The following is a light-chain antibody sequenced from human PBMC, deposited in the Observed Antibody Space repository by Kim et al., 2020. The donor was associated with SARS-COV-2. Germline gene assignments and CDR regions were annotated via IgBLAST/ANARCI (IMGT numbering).Light chain of an antibody. CDR1: SSDGGGYDC. J-gene: IGLJ2*01. CDR2: EDS. V-gene: IGLV2-14*01. CDR3: ISYTSSSSLGV. Sequence: SNNHCDAGTSSDGGGYDCVFWYQPHPGKAPKLMSYEDSYRPSGVSTRFSGAKAGTTASLTIAGLQAEDEGDCYCISYTSSSSLGVLGGGTKLNV.